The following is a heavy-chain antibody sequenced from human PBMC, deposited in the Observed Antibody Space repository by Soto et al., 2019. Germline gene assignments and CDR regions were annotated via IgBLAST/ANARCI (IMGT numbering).Heavy chain of an antibody. D-gene: IGHD3-22*01. Sequence: SETLSLTCTVSGGSISSSSYYWGWIRQPPGKGLEWIGSIYYSGSTYYNPSLKSRVTISVDTSKNQFSLKLSSVTAADTAVYYCAGHRYGARGSSGYYSNPSLGYYYGMDVWGQGTTVTVSS. J-gene: IGHJ6*02. CDR3: AGHRYGARGSSGYYSNPSLGYYYGMDV. V-gene: IGHV4-39*01. CDR2: IYYSGST. CDR1: GGSISSSSYY.